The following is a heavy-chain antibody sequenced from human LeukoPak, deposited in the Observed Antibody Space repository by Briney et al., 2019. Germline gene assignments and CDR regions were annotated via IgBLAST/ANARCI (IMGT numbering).Heavy chain of an antibody. J-gene: IGHJ4*02. D-gene: IGHD1-26*01. Sequence: GGSLRLSCAASGFTFSNYWMSWVRQAPGKGLEWVANMNEDGSEEYYVGSVKGRFTISRDNAKNSLYLQMNSLRTDDTYVYYCARRGRYPDYWGQGTLVIVSS. CDR1: GFTFSNYW. V-gene: IGHV3-7*01. CDR3: ARRGRYPDY. CDR2: MNEDGSEE.